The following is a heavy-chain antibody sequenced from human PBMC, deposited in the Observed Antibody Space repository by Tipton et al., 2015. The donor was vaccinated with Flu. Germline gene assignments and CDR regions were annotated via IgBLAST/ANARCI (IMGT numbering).Heavy chain of an antibody. D-gene: IGHD3-22*01. CDR3: AREHSSDRYRNYGLDV. CDR1: GDSIGSDYY. J-gene: IGHJ6*02. Sequence: TLSLTCSVSGDSIGSDYYWGWIRQPPGKGLEWLGNIHRSGNTYYNSSLKSRVTISLDKSKNQFSLRLVSMTATDTAVYYCAREHSSDRYRNYGLDVWGQGTTVTVSS. CDR2: IHRSGNT. V-gene: IGHV4-38-2*02.